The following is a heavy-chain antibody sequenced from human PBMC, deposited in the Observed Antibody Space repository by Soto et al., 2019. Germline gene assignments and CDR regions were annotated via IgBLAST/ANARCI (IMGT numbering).Heavy chain of an antibody. V-gene: IGHV3-30-3*01. CDR1: GFTFSDYA. J-gene: IGHJ4*02. Sequence: QVQLVESGGVVVQPGRSLRLSCATSGFTFSDYAIHWVRQSPGVGLEWVAVISHDGTTRFYADSVKGRFTITRDSSKNTVYLQMSSLRPEDTAIYYCAKDSPYMDYWGQGTLVTVSS. D-gene: IGHD3-16*01. CDR2: ISHDGTTR. CDR3: AKDSPYMDY.